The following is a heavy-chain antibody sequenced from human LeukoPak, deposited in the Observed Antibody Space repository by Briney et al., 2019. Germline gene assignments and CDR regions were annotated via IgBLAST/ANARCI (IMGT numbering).Heavy chain of an antibody. CDR1: GGSISSSSYY. CDR3: ATYYYGSEMDV. V-gene: IGHV4-39*01. Sequence: PSETLSLTCTVSGGSISSSSYYWGWIRQPPGKGLEWIGSIYYSGSTYYNPSLKSRVTISVDTSKNQFSLKLSSVTAADTSVYYCATYYYGSEMDVWGKGTTVTVSS. J-gene: IGHJ6*04. CDR2: IYYSGST. D-gene: IGHD3-10*01.